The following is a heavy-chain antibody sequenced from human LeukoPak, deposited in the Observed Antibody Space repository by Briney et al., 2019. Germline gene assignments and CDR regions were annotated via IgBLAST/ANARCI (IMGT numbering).Heavy chain of an antibody. V-gene: IGHV3-64*01. CDR1: GFTFSSYA. CDR3: ARDLYSDYSYSWFDP. D-gene: IGHD5-12*01. J-gene: IGHJ5*02. Sequence: GGSLRLSCAASGFTFSSYAMHWVRQAPGKGLEYASGISSKGGSTYYANSVKGRFTISRDNSKNTLYLQMNSLRAEDTAVYYCARDLYSDYSYSWFDPWGQGTLVIVSS. CDR2: ISSKGGST.